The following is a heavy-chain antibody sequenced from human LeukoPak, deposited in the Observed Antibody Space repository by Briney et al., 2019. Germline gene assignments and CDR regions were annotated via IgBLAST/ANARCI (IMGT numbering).Heavy chain of an antibody. CDR3: AKVGARMVRGVPYFDY. D-gene: IGHD3-10*01. Sequence: GGSLRVSCAASGFTFSSYWMHWVRQVPGKGLVWVSRIDSDGSGTTYADSMKGRFTISRDNSKNTLYLQMNSLRAEDTAVYYCAKVGARMVRGVPYFDYWGQGTLVTVSS. J-gene: IGHJ4*02. V-gene: IGHV3-74*01. CDR2: IDSDGSGT. CDR1: GFTFSSYW.